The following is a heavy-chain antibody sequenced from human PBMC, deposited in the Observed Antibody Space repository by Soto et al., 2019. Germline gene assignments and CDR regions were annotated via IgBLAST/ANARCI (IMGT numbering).Heavy chain of an antibody. CDR1: GYRFDNYW. D-gene: IGHD1-26*01. Sequence: GESLKISCKASGYRFDNYWIGWVRQMPGKGRELMGIIYPDDSDTRYSPAFQGQVTISADKSITTAYLQWSSLKASDTAMYYCARFPSGRDPNWFDPWGQGTLVTVSS. CDR3: ARFPSGRDPNWFDP. V-gene: IGHV5-51*01. CDR2: IYPDDSDT. J-gene: IGHJ5*02.